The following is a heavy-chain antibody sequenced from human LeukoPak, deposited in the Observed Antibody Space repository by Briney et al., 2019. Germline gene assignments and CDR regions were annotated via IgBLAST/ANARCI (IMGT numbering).Heavy chain of an antibody. CDR2: MNPNSGYT. CDR1: GYTFTSYD. V-gene: IGHV1-8*01. J-gene: IGHJ4*02. D-gene: IGHD3-10*01. CDR3: ARGSAGVLLWVY. Sequence: ASVKVSCKASGYTFTSYDINWVRQATGQGLEWMGWMNPNSGYTGYAQKFQGRVTMTRNTSISTAYMELSSLRSEDTAVYYCARGSAGVLLWVYWGQGTLVTVSS.